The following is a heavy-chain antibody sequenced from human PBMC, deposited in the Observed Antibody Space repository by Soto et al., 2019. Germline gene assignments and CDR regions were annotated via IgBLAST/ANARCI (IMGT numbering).Heavy chain of an antibody. D-gene: IGHD1-26*01. V-gene: IGHV3-30*18. J-gene: IGHJ4*02. Sequence: GGSLRVSCAASGFTFSNAWMNWVRQAPGKGLEWVAVISYDGNNEYYADSVKGRFTISRDNSKNTLYLQMNSLRAEDTAVYYCAKDRVGTTTGPFDYWGQGTLVTVSS. CDR2: ISYDGNNE. CDR3: AKDRVGTTTGPFDY. CDR1: GFTFSNAW.